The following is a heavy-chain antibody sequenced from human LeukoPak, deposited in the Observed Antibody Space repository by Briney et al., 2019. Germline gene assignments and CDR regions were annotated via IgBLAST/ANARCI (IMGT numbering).Heavy chain of an antibody. D-gene: IGHD2-15*01. CDR3: ARDDCSGGSCYRY. Sequence: SETLSLTCTVSGYFISSGYYWGWIRQPPGKGLQWIGSIHHSGSTYYNPSLKSRVTISVDTSKNQFSLKLSSVTAADTAVYYCARDDCSGGSCYRYWGQGTLVTVSS. J-gene: IGHJ4*02. CDR1: GYFISSGYY. V-gene: IGHV4-38-2*02. CDR2: IHHSGST.